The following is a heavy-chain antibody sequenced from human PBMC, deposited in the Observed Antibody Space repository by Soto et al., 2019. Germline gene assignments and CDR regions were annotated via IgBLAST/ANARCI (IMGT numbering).Heavy chain of an antibody. J-gene: IGHJ5*02. CDR3: ARKQSRVVPAAMGGEGWFDP. V-gene: IGHV1-8*01. CDR1: GYTFTSYD. D-gene: IGHD2-2*01. Sequence: ASVKVSCKASGYTFTSYDINWVRQATGQGLEWMGWMNPNSGNTGYAQKFQGRVTMTRNTSISTAYMELSSLRSEDTAVYYCARKQSRVVPAAMGGEGWFDPWGQGTLVTVSS. CDR2: MNPNSGNT.